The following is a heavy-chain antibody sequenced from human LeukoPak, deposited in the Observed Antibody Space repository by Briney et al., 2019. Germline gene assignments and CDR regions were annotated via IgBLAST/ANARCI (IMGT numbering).Heavy chain of an antibody. CDR2: IYSGGST. CDR3: ARDGIVGATDY. J-gene: IGHJ4*02. D-gene: IGHD1-26*01. Sequence: QTGGSLRLSCAVSGFTVSNNYMSWVRQAPGMGLEWVSAIYSGGSTYYADSVKGRFTISRDNSENTVYLQMNSLRAEDTAVYYCARDGIVGATDYWGQGTLVTVSS. V-gene: IGHV3-53*01. CDR1: GFTVSNNY.